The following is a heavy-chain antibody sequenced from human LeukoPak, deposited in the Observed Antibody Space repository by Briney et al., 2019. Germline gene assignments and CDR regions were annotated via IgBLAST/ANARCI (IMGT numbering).Heavy chain of an antibody. CDR3: AREVWYPVTTNIHPDYYYYYMDV. Sequence: ASVKVSCKASGGTFSSYAISWVRQAPGQGLEWMGGIIPIFGTANYAQKFQGRVTITADESTSTAYMELSSLRSEGTAVYYCAREVWYPVTTNIHPDYYYYYMDVWGKGTTVTISS. D-gene: IGHD4-17*01. V-gene: IGHV1-69*13. J-gene: IGHJ6*03. CDR2: IIPIFGTA. CDR1: GGTFSSYA.